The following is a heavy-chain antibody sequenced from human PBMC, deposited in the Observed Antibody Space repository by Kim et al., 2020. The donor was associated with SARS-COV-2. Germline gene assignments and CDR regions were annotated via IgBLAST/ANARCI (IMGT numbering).Heavy chain of an antibody. Sequence: GGSLRLSCAASGLTFSNYAMNWVRQTPGKRLEWVAGISGSGDNTNYADSVKGRFTISRDNFKNTLYLQMNSLRAEDTATYYCASFPRAYLLYLVFDFWGQGALVTVSS. V-gene: IGHV3-23*01. CDR2: ISGSGDNT. CDR3: ASFPRAYLLYLVFDF. CDR1: GLTFSNYA. D-gene: IGHD2-8*02. J-gene: IGHJ4*02.